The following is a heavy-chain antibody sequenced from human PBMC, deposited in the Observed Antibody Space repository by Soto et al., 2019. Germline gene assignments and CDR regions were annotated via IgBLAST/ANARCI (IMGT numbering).Heavy chain of an antibody. CDR2: IVPMNGSP. J-gene: IGHJ5*02. CDR1: GGMFYSSA. CDR3: VRAHALGFSNWFDP. Sequence: SVKVSCKASGGMFYSSAINWVRQAPGQGLEWMGGIVPMNGSPKYAQEFLGRVTISADASATTAYMDLSGLKSDDTAVYYCVRAHALGFSNWFDPWGRGTLVTVSS. D-gene: IGHD3-10*01. V-gene: IGHV1-69*13.